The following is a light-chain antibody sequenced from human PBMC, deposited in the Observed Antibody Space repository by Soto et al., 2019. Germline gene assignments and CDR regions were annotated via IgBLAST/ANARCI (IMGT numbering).Light chain of an antibody. V-gene: IGKV1-5*03. J-gene: IGKJ2*01. CDR3: QQYNSYSYT. Sequence: DIHMTQSPSTLSASVGDRVTITCRASQSISGWLAWYQQKPGKAPKLLIYKASSLKAGVPSRFSGSGSGTDFTLTISNLQPDDFATYYCQQYNSYSYTFGQGTKLEIE. CDR1: QSISGW. CDR2: KAS.